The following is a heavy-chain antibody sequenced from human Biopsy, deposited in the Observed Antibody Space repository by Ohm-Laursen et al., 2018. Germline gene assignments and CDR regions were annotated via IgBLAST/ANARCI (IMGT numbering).Heavy chain of an antibody. CDR3: ARDPRDTALGIFDY. Sequence: SLRLSCAASGFTFSNYAMNWVRQAPGKGLEWAAVIWFDETNKHYADSVKGRFTISRDNSKNMLYLQMNTLRDADTAVYYCARDPRDTALGIFDYWGLGTLVTVSS. CDR1: GFTFSNYA. D-gene: IGHD5-18*01. CDR2: IWFDETNK. V-gene: IGHV3-33*08. J-gene: IGHJ4*02.